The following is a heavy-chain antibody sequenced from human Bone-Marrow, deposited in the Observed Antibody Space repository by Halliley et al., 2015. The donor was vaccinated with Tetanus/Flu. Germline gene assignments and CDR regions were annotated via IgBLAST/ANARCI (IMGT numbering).Heavy chain of an antibody. CDR3: ARAKKRGVRIVDPLLVLDY. Sequence: FYSGATNYGPSLKSRVTISLDMSKNQFSLNLDSVIAADTATYYCARAKKRGVRIVDPLLVLDYWGQGNLVTVSS. J-gene: IGHJ4*02. D-gene: IGHD3-10*01. V-gene: IGHV4-59*12. CDR2: FYSGAT.